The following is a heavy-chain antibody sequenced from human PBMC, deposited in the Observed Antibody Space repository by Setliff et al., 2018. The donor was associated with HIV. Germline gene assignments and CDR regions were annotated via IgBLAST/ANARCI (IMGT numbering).Heavy chain of an antibody. Sequence: QPGGSLRLSCAASGFTFSSYAMNWVRQAPGKGLEWVSGITGSGNNADYADSVKGRFTISRDNSKNTLDLQMNSLRAEDTAVYYCAKSRSGYYTDLEYWGQGTLVTVSS. J-gene: IGHJ4*02. CDR2: ITGSGNNA. D-gene: IGHD3-3*01. V-gene: IGHV3-23*01. CDR1: GFTFSSYA. CDR3: AKSRSGYYTDLEY.